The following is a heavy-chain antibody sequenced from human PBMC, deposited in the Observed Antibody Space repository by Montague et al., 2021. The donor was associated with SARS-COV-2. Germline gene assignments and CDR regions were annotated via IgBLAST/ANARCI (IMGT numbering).Heavy chain of an antibody. J-gene: IGHJ4*02. CDR1: GASFSGFF. Sequence: SETLSLTCAVYGASFSGFFWSWIRQPPGKGLEWIAEINDRGVTNYNYNPSLGSRVTISADTSKNQFSLKPRSVTAADTAVYYCARWDPQTLTVISLRGKSANDYWGQGTLVTVSS. D-gene: IGHD4-11*01. V-gene: IGHV4-34*01. CDR3: ARWDPQTLTVISLRGKSANDY. CDR2: INDRGVTNY.